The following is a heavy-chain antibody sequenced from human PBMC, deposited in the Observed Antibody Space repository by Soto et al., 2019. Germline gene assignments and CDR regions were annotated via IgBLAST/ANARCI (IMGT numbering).Heavy chain of an antibody. Sequence: ASVKVSCKASGYTFTSYGISWVRQAPGQGLEWMGWISAYNGNTNYAQKLQGRVTMTTDTSTSTAYMELRSLRSDDTAVYYCASWMVTATSHWFDPWGQGTLVTVSS. V-gene: IGHV1-18*01. CDR3: ASWMVTATSHWFDP. J-gene: IGHJ5*02. CDR1: GYTFTSYG. CDR2: ISAYNGNT. D-gene: IGHD2-15*01.